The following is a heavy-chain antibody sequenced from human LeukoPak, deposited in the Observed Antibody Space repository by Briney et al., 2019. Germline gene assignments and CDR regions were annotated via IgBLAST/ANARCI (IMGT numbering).Heavy chain of an antibody. J-gene: IGHJ5*02. D-gene: IGHD2-15*01. CDR1: GYTFTSYD. CDR2: MNPNSGNT. CDR3: ARGVVVVVAATSSWFDP. Sequence: GASVKVSCKASGYTFTSYDINWVRQATGQGLEWMGWMNPNSGNTGYAQKFQGRVTMTRNTSISTAYMELSSLRSEDTAVYYCARGVVVVVAATSSWFDPWGQGTLVTVSS. V-gene: IGHV1-8*01.